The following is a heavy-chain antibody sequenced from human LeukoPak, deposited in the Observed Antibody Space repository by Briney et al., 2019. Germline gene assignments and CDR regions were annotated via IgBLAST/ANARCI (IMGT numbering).Heavy chain of an antibody. CDR3: ARNDFGSGWLGDN. CDR1: GFTFSTYA. V-gene: IGHV3-23*01. CDR2: IGGGGGGT. J-gene: IGHJ4*02. Sequence: GGSLRLSCAASGFTFSTYAMSWVRQAPGKVLEWISTIGGGGGGTYYADSVKGRFTISRDTSKNTLFLQMNSLRAEDTAVYYCARNDFGSGWLGDNWGQGTLVTVFS. D-gene: IGHD6-19*01.